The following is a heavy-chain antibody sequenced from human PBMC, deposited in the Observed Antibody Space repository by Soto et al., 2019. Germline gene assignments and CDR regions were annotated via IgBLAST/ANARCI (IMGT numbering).Heavy chain of an antibody. V-gene: IGHV3-13*01. J-gene: IGHJ6*02. Sequence: GGSLRLSCAASGFTFSSYDMHWVRQATGKGLEWVSAIGTAGDTYYPGSVKGRFTISRENAKNSLYLQMNSLRAGDTAVYYCARGGGDGSGSYYRPRYYYYGMDVWGQGTTVTVSS. CDR3: ARGGGDGSGSYYRPRYYYYGMDV. D-gene: IGHD3-10*01. CDR2: IGTAGDT. CDR1: GFTFSSYD.